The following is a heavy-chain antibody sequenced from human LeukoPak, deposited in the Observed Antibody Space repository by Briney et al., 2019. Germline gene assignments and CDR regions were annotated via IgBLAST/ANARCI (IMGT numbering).Heavy chain of an antibody. J-gene: IGHJ4*02. V-gene: IGHV3-23*01. Sequence: PGESLRLSCAASGFAFSNYAMSWVRQAPGKGLEWVSTIRGSGGNTYYADSVKGRFTISRDNSKNTLYPQMNSLRVEDTAVYFCAKDRATYYSGGFDYWGQGTLLTVSS. CDR2: IRGSGGNT. D-gene: IGHD3-10*01. CDR1: GFAFSNYA. CDR3: AKDRATYYSGGFDY.